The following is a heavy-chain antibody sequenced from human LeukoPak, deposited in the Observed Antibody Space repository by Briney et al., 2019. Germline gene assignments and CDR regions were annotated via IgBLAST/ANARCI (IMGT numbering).Heavy chain of an antibody. J-gene: IGHJ4*02. CDR1: GFTFDDYA. CDR2: ISWDGGST. Sequence: GGSLRLSCAASGFTFDDYAMHWVCQAPGKGLEWVSLISWDGGSTYYADSVKGRFTISRDNSKNSLYLQMNSLRAEDTALYYCAKDPTPIGSTPIDYWGQGTLVTVSS. V-gene: IGHV3-43D*04. D-gene: IGHD2-2*03. CDR3: AKDPTPIGSTPIDY.